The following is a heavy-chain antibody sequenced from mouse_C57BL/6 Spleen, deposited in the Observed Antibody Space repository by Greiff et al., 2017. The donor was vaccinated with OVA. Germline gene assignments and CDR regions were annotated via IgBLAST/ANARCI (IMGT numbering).Heavy chain of an antibody. CDR1: GYTFTSYW. V-gene: IGHV1-52*01. CDR2: IDPSDSET. Sequence: VQLKQPGAELVRPGSSVKLSCKASGYTFTSYWMHWVKQRPIQGLEWIGNIDPSDSETHYNQKFKDKATLTVDKSSSTAYMQLSSLTSEDSAVYYCARTVVATEYFDVWGTGTTVTVSS. CDR3: ARTVVATEYFDV. D-gene: IGHD1-1*01. J-gene: IGHJ1*03.